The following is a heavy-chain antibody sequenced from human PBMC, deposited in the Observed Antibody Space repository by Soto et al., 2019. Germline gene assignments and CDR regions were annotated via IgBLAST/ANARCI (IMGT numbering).Heavy chain of an antibody. V-gene: IGHV3-11*01. Sequence: QVQLVESGGGLVKPGGTLRLSCAASGFGFSDYSMYWIRQAPGKGLEWVSHISNSGTTTYYADSVKGRFTISRDNAKNSLYLQVNSLRAEDTAMYYCAREGGDIAAGGTFDYWGQGTLVTVSS. D-gene: IGHD6-13*01. CDR3: AREGGDIAAGGTFDY. CDR2: ISNSGTTT. J-gene: IGHJ4*02. CDR1: GFGFSDYS.